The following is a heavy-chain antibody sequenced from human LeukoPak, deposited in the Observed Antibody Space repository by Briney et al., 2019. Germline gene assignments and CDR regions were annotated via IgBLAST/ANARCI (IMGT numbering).Heavy chain of an antibody. CDR3: ARGGRDEGGYYFDY. Sequence: PSETLSLTCTVSGGSISSYYWSWIRQPPGKGLEWIGYIYYSGSTNYNPSLKSRVIISVDTSKNQFSLKLSSVTAADTAVYYCARGGRDEGGYYFDYWGQGTLVTVSS. D-gene: IGHD5-24*01. CDR1: GGSISSYY. J-gene: IGHJ4*02. CDR2: IYYSGST. V-gene: IGHV4-59*01.